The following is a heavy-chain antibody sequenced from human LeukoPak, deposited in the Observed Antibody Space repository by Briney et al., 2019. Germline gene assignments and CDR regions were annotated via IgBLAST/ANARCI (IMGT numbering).Heavy chain of an antibody. Sequence: TSQTLSLTCTVSGGSISSGSYYWSWIRQPAGKGLEWIGRIYTSGSTNYNPSLKSRVTISVDTSKNQFSLKLSSVTAADPAVYYCARFSVWDSSGYYLGPSYYYMDVWGKGTTVTVSS. J-gene: IGHJ6*03. D-gene: IGHD3-22*01. CDR2: IYTSGST. CDR1: GGSISSGSYY. CDR3: ARFSVWDSSGYYLGPSYYYMDV. V-gene: IGHV4-61*02.